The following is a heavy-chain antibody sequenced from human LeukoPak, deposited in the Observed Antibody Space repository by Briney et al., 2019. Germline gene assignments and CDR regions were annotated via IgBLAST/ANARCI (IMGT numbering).Heavy chain of an antibody. D-gene: IGHD2/OR15-2a*01. CDR1: GGSVRSSNW. CDR2: IFHSGTT. CDR3: ARLTPTTLSLYYYYMDV. Sequence: SETLSLTCAVSGGSVRSSNWWSWVRQPPGKGLEWIGRIFHSGTTDYKTSLKGRVTTSVDKSKNQFSLTLTSVTAADTAVYYCARLTPTTLSLYYYYMDVWGKGTTVTVSS. V-gene: IGHV4-4*02. J-gene: IGHJ6*03.